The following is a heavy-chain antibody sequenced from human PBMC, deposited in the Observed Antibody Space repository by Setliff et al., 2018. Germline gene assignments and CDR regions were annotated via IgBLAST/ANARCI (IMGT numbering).Heavy chain of an antibody. CDR1: GYSIRSGYY. V-gene: IGHV4-38-2*01. Sequence: SETLSLTCAVSGYSIRSGYYWGWIRQPPGKGLEWIGSIYHSGSTYYSPSLKSRVTISVDTSKNQFSLNLTSVTAADTALYYCARQPGDEQQLVGDWGQGTLVTAPQ. J-gene: IGHJ4*02. CDR3: ARQPGDEQQLVGD. D-gene: IGHD6-13*01. CDR2: IYHSGST.